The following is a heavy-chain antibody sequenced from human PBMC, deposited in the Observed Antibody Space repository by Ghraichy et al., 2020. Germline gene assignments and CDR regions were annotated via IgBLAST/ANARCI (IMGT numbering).Heavy chain of an antibody. CDR3: ARNKTGSLSGWFDP. V-gene: IGHV4-39*01. CDR1: GGSMSTSADY. D-gene: IGHD6-6*01. J-gene: IGHJ5*02. CDR2: IYNSVST. Sequence: SETLSLTCTVSGGSMSTSADYWGWIRQPPGKRLEWIGSIYNSVSTHYNPSLRSRVTISVDPSKDQFSLRLTSVTASDTAAYYCARNKTGSLSGWFDPWGPGLLGTVSS.